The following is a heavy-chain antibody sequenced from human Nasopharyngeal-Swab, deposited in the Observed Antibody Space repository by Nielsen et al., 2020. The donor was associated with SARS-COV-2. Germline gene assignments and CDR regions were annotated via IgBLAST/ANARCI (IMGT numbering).Heavy chain of an antibody. J-gene: IGHJ4*02. CDR3: ARSCCGCCGTLD. CDR2: IFHSGTT. V-gene: IGHV4-4*02. D-gene: IGHD2-21*01. CDR1: GGSISSNNW. Sequence: SETLSLTCAVSGGSISSNNWWTWVRQTPGKGLEWIGEIFHSGTTTYNPSLKSRVTISVDKSKHQFSLNLNSVTAADTAVYYCARSCCGCCGTLDWGQGTLVTVSS.